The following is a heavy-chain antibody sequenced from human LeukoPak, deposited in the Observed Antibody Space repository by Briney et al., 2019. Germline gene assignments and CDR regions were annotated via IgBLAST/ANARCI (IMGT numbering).Heavy chain of an antibody. CDR3: ARDPEVTAIRWFDP. Sequence: GASVKVSCKASGYTFTGYYMHWVRQAPGQGLEWMGWINPNSGGTNYAQKFQGRVTMTRDTSISTAYMELSRLRSDDTAVYYCARDPEVTAIRWFDPWGQGTLVTVSS. V-gene: IGHV1-2*02. CDR2: INPNSGGT. CDR1: GYTFTGYY. J-gene: IGHJ5*02. D-gene: IGHD2-21*02.